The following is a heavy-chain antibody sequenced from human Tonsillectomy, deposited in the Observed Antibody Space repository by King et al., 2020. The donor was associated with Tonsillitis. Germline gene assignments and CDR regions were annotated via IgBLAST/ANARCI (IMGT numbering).Heavy chain of an antibody. Sequence: VQLVESGGGLVQPGGSLRLSCAASGFTFSNYWMHWVRQAPGKGLVWVSRINSDGSSTSYAYSVKGRFTISRDNAKNTLYLQMNSLRAEDTAVYYCARGPEYYDILTGYLPGYYGMDVWGQGTTVTVSS. CDR1: GFTFSNYW. J-gene: IGHJ6*02. CDR3: ARGPEYYDILTGYLPGYYGMDV. V-gene: IGHV3-74*01. D-gene: IGHD3-9*01. CDR2: INSDGSST.